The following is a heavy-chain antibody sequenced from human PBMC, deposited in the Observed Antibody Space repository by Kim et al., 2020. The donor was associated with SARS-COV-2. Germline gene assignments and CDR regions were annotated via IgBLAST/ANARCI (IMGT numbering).Heavy chain of an antibody. CDR2: IYYSGST. CDR3: ARGQAPHLLTDRFDP. V-gene: IGHV4-39*01. CDR1: AGSISSSSYY. J-gene: IGHJ5*02. D-gene: IGHD3-9*01. Sequence: SETLSLTCTVSAGSISSSSYYWGWIRQPPGKGLEWIGSIYYSGSTYYNPSLKSRVTISVDTSKNQFSLKLSSVTAANTAVYYCARGQAPHLLTDRFDPWGQGTLVTVSS.